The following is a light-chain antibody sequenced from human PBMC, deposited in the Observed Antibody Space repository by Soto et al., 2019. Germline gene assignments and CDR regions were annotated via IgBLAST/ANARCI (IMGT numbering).Light chain of an antibody. CDR2: EGS. CDR3: CSYAGKSTYVV. J-gene: IGLJ2*01. Sequence: QSALTQPASVSGSPGQSITISCTGTSSDVGTYNLVSWYQQHPGKAPKLIIYEGSKRPSGVSNRFSASKSGHTASLTISGLQADDEADYYCCSYAGKSTYVVIGGGTKLSVL. V-gene: IGLV2-23*01. CDR1: SSDVGTYNL.